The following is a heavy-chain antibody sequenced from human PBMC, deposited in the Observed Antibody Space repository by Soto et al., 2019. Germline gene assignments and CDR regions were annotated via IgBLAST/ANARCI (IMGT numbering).Heavy chain of an antibody. CDR3: AKDYRVRGIVVVVAATPPFFDY. CDR1: GFTFSSYA. D-gene: IGHD2-15*01. J-gene: IGHJ4*02. Sequence: GGSLRLSCAASGFTFSSYAMSWVRQAPGKGLEWVSAISGSGGSTYYADSVKGRFTISRDNSKNTLYLQMNSLRAEDTAVYYCAKDYRVRGIVVVVAATPPFFDYWGQGTLVTVSS. CDR2: ISGSGGST. V-gene: IGHV3-23*01.